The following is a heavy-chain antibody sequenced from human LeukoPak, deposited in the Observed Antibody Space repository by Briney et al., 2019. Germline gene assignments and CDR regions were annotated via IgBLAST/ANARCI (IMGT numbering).Heavy chain of an antibody. CDR1: GRSISGYY. CDR2: IYYSGST. J-gene: IGHJ2*01. V-gene: IGHV4-59*12. Sequence: SETLSLTCSVSGRSISGYYWNWIRQPPGKGLEWIGYIYYSGSTNYNPSLKSRVTISVDTSKNRFSLKLSSVTAADTAVYYCARAGNPSYWYFDLWGRGTLVTVSS. CDR3: ARAGNPSYWYFDL. D-gene: IGHD4-23*01.